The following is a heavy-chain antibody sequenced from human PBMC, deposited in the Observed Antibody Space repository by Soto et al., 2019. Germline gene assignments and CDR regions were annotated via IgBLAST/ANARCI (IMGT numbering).Heavy chain of an antibody. CDR3: AKRPLDLHMYDY. CDR2: IIGSGGTT. D-gene: IGHD1-1*01. Sequence: EVQLSESGGGLVQPGGSLRLSCTASGFIFRTYVMTWVRQAPGKGLEWVSSIIGSGGTTYYTDSVKGRFTISRDNSKNTLFLQINSLRAEDTAVYYCAKRPLDLHMYDYWGQGTLVTVSS. V-gene: IGHV3-23*01. CDR1: GFIFRTYV. J-gene: IGHJ4*02.